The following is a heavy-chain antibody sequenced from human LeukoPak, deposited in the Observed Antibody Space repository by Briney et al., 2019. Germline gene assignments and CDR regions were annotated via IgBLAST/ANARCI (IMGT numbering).Heavy chain of an antibody. CDR3: ARAQWELVGDYFDY. D-gene: IGHD1-26*01. CDR2: INPSGGST. J-gene: IGHJ4*02. V-gene: IGHV1-46*01. Sequence: ASVKVSCKASGYTFTSYYIDWVRQAPGQGLEWMGVINPSGGSTRYAQKFQGRVTMSGDPSTRTVYMELSSLTSDDTAVYYCARAQWELVGDYFDYWGQGTLVTVSS. CDR1: GYTFTSYY.